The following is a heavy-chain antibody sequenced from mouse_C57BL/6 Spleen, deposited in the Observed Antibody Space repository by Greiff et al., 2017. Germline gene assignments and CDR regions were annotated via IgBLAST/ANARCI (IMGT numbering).Heavy chain of an antibody. J-gene: IGHJ1*03. CDR1: GYAFSSSW. D-gene: IGHD1-1*01. V-gene: IGHV1-82*01. CDR3: ARGALLLRNWYFDV. CDR2: IYPGDGDT. Sequence: QVQLQQSGPELVKPGASVKISCKASGYAFSSSWMNWVKQRPGKGLEWIGRIYPGDGDTNYNGQFKGKATLTADKSSSTAYMQLSSLTSEDSAVYFCARGALLLRNWYFDVWGTGTTVTVSS.